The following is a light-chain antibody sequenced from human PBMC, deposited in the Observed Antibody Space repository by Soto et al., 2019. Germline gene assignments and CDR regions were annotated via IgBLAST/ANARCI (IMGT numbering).Light chain of an antibody. Sequence: EIVLTQSPATVSVSPGERATLSCRASQSVSSYLAWYQQKPGQAPRLLIYDASNRATGIPARFSGSGSGTDFTLTISSLEPEDFAVYYCQQRSNWPPLTFGGGTKVDIK. CDR3: QQRSNWPPLT. V-gene: IGKV3-11*01. J-gene: IGKJ4*01. CDR1: QSVSSY. CDR2: DAS.